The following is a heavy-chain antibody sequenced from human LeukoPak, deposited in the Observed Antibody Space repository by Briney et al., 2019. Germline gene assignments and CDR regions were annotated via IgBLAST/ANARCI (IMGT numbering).Heavy chain of an antibody. D-gene: IGHD1-1*01. CDR3: ASLSWNDVDYHYYGMDV. CDR1: GFTFSSYW. V-gene: IGHV3-7*01. J-gene: IGHJ6*02. CDR2: IKQDGSEK. Sequence: GGSLRLSCAASGFTFSSYWMSWVRQAPGEGLEWVANIKQDGSEKYYVDSVKGRFTISRDNAKNSLYLQMNSLRAEDTAVYYCASLSWNDVDYHYYGMDVWGQGTTVTVSS.